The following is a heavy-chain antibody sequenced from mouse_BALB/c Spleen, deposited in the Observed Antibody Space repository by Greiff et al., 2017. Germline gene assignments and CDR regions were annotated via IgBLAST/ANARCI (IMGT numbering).Heavy chain of an antibody. Sequence: EVQLQQSGAELVKPGASVKLSCTASGFNIKDTYMHWVKQRPEQGLEWIGRIDPANGNTKYAPKFQGKATITADTSSHTAYLQLSSLTSEDTAVYYCAYNYGNYVYYAMDYWGQGTSVTVSS. V-gene: IGHV14-3*02. CDR3: AYNYGNYVYYAMDY. J-gene: IGHJ4*01. CDR1: GFNIKDTY. CDR2: IDPANGNT. D-gene: IGHD2-1*01.